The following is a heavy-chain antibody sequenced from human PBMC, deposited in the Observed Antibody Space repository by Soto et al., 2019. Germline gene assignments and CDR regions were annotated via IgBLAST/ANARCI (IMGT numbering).Heavy chain of an antibody. CDR2: TSVYNGNT. D-gene: IGHD6-6*01. J-gene: IGHJ3*02. V-gene: IGHV1-18*01. Sequence: VQLVQSGAEVKKPGASVTVSCEASGYTFTSYGISWVRQAPGQGLEWMGWTSVYNGNTNYAQKLQGRVTMTTDTSTNTAYMDLRSLRSDDTAVYYCARRGPYSSSPLSNAFDIWGQGTTVTVSS. CDR3: ARRGPYSSSPLSNAFDI. CDR1: GYTFTSYG.